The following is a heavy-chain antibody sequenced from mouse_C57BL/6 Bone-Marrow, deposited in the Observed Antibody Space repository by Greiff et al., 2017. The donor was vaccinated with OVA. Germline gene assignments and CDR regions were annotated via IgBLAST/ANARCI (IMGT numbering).Heavy chain of an antibody. Sequence: EVQLQQSGPVLVKPGASVKMSCKASGYTFTDYYMNWVKQSHGKSLEWIGVINPYNGGTSYNQKFKGKATLTVDKSSSTAYMELNSLTSEDSAVYYCAREGDYYGSSFYWYFDVWGTGTTVTVSS. J-gene: IGHJ1*03. V-gene: IGHV1-19*01. CDR2: INPYNGGT. CDR1: GYTFTDYY. D-gene: IGHD1-1*01. CDR3: AREGDYYGSSFYWYFDV.